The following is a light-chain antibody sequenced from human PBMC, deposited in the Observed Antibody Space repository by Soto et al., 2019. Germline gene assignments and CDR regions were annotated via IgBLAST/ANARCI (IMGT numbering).Light chain of an antibody. CDR1: QDIRTW. CDR3: QHYAGFPYT. J-gene: IGKJ2*01. V-gene: IGKV1-5*03. Sequence: DIQMTQSPSTLSASVGARVTITCRASQDIRTWLAWYQQKPGKAPRVLIYKASTLESGVPSRFSCSRSRTDFTLAITNLPPDDSATYYCQHYAGFPYTFGQGTKLEIK. CDR2: KAS.